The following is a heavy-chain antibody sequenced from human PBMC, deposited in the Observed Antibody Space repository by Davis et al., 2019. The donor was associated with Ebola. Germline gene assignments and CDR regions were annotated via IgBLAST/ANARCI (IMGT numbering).Heavy chain of an antibody. J-gene: IGHJ4*02. CDR3: ARRYSGSYLFDY. Sequence: AASVKVSCKASGGTFSSYAISWVRQAPGQGLEWMGWISAYNGNTNYAQKLQGRVTMTTDTSTSTAYMELRSLRSDDTAVYYCARRYSGSYLFDYWGQGTLVTVSS. D-gene: IGHD1-26*01. CDR2: ISAYNGNT. V-gene: IGHV1-18*01. CDR1: GGTFSSYA.